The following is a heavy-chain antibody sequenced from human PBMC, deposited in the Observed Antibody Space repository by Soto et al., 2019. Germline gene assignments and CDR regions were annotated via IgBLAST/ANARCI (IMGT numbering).Heavy chain of an antibody. CDR1: GFTLSDHY. CDR2: TXNXXXXYXI. CDR3: TCWIAARCS. D-gene: IGHD6-6*01. V-gene: IGHV3-72*01. Sequence: EVQLVESGGGLVQPGGSLRLSCAASGFTLSDHYMDWVRQAPGKGLEXVARTXNXXXXYXIEYXXSVKGRFXIXRDXSXXXXXXXXXXXXXXXXXXXXXTCWIAARCSWGQGTLVTVAS. J-gene: IGHJ4*02.